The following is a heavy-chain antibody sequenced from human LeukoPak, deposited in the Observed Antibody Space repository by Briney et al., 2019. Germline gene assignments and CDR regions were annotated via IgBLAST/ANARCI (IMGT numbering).Heavy chain of an antibody. CDR2: INPNSGGT. CDR3: ARPTMVRGAYDY. V-gene: IGHV1-2*02. J-gene: IGHJ4*02. D-gene: IGHD3-10*01. Sequence: ASVKVSCKASGYTFSGFYIHWVRQAPGQGLEWMGWINPNSGGTNYAQKLQGRVTMTTDTSTSTAYMELRSLRSDDTAVYYCARPTMVRGAYDYWGQGTLVTVSS. CDR1: GYTFSGFY.